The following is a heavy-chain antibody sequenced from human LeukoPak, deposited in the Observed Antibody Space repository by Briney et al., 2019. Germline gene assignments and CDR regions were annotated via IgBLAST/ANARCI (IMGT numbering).Heavy chain of an antibody. D-gene: IGHD3-22*01. CDR1: GGSISSYY. CDR3: ARHGRVWDSSGKPYFSGAFDI. V-gene: IGHV4-59*08. Sequence: SETLSLTCTVSGGSISSYYWSWIRQPPGKGLEWDGYIYYSGSTNYNPSLKSRVTISVDTSKNQFSLKLSSVTAADTAVYYCARHGRVWDSSGKPYFSGAFDIWGQGTMATVSS. J-gene: IGHJ3*02. CDR2: IYYSGST.